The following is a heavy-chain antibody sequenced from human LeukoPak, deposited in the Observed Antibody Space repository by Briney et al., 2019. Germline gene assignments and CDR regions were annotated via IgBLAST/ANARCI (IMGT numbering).Heavy chain of an antibody. CDR3: ARGGSSTWFHRAFDI. CDR2: INPNSGGT. V-gene: IGHV1-2*02. J-gene: IGHJ3*02. Sequence: ASVKVSCKASGYTFTGYYIHWVRQAPGQGPEWMGWINPNSGGTKYAQNFQGRVTMTRDTSIHTVYMELSRVRSDDTAIYYCARGGSSTWFHRAFDIWGQGTMVTVSS. D-gene: IGHD6-13*01. CDR1: GYTFTGYY.